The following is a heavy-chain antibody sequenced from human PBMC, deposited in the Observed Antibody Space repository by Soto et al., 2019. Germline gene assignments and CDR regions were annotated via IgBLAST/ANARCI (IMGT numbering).Heavy chain of an antibody. V-gene: IGHV3-53*01. CDR3: SRDAPFDV. Sequence: EVQVVESGGGLIQPGGSLRLCCAASGFRISDAYMTWVRQAPGKGLEWVSVMYSEGETYYADSVKGRFTVSRDNSKNTMFPQMNSLRAEDTAVYYCSRDAPFDVWGQGTTVIVSS. CDR1: GFRISDAY. CDR2: MYSEGET. J-gene: IGHJ6*02.